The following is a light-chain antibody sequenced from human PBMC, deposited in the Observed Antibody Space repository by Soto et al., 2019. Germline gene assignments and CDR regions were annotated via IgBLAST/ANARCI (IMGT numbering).Light chain of an antibody. J-gene: IGKJ5*01. CDR1: QNINSH. Sequence: DIQMTQSPSSLSASVGDRVAITCRASQNINSHLHWYQQKPGKAPNLLIYAASTLQSGVPSRFSGSGSGTEFTLTISSLQPEDFATYYCQQLNSYPITFGQGTRLEIK. CDR2: AAS. CDR3: QQLNSYPIT. V-gene: IGKV1-9*01.